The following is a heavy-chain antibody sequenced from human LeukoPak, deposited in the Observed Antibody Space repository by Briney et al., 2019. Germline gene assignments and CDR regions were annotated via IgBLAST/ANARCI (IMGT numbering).Heavy chain of an antibody. Sequence: PSETLSLTCTVSGGSISGYYWTWIRQLPGMGLEWIGYIYNSGITNYNPSLKSRVTVSVDTSKNQFSLRLTSVTAADTAVYYCTRPDPSLDYLFDSCGHGTLVTVSS. V-gene: IGHV4-59*08. CDR1: GGSISGYY. D-gene: IGHD4-11*01. J-gene: IGHJ5*01. CDR2: IYNSGIT. CDR3: TRPDPSLDYLFDS.